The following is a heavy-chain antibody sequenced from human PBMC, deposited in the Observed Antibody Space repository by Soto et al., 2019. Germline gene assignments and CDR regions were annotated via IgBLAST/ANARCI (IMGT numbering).Heavy chain of an antibody. J-gene: IGHJ5*02. CDR2: IYEGGNT. CDR1: GGSIISDGYS. V-gene: IGHV4-30-2*01. Sequence: TLSLTCAVSGGSIISDGYSWSWIRQPPGKGLQWIGHIYEGGNTYYTPSLESRVAISTDKSKNQFSLRLSSVTAADTAVYYCARRDRSGFSYWLDTWGQGTLVTVSS. D-gene: IGHD3-22*01. CDR3: ARRDRSGFSYWLDT.